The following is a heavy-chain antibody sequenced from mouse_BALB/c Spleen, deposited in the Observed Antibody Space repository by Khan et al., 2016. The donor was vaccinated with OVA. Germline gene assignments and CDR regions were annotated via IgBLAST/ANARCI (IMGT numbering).Heavy chain of an antibody. CDR3: ARPSTATAMDY. J-gene: IGHJ4*01. Sequence: QVQLKESGAELVRPGVSVKISCKGSGYTFTDYAMHWVKQSHAKSLEWIGVISTYYGDASYNQKFTGKATMTVDKSSSTAYMELARLTSEDSAIYYCARPSTATAMDYWGQGTSVTVSS. V-gene: IGHV1S137*01. CDR1: GYTFTDYA. D-gene: IGHD1-2*01. CDR2: ISTYYGDA.